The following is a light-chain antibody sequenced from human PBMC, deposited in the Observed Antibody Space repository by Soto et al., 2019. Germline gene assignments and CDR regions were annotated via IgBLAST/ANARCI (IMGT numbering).Light chain of an antibody. CDR3: GAWDTSLSGGI. CDR1: SSNIGAGYD. J-gene: IGLJ2*01. CDR2: EDN. Sequence: QSVLTQPPSVSGAPGQRVTISCTGSSSNIGAGYDVHWYQQLPGTAPKLLIYEDNKRPSGIPDRFSGSKSGTSATLDITGLQTGDEADYYCGAWDTSLSGGIFGGGTKLTVL. V-gene: IGLV1-51*02.